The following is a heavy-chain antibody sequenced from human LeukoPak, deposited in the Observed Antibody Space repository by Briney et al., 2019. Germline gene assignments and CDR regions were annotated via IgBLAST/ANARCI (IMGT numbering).Heavy chain of an antibody. Sequence: TGESLKISCKGSGYSFTTYWIGWVRQMPGKGLEWMGIIYPGDSDTRYSPSFQGQVTISADKSISTAYLQWSSLKASDTAMYYCASTSAQRITMILDAFDIWGQGTMVTVSS. CDR3: ASTSAQRITMILDAFDI. V-gene: IGHV5-51*01. D-gene: IGHD3-22*01. CDR2: IYPGDSDT. J-gene: IGHJ3*02. CDR1: GYSFTTYW.